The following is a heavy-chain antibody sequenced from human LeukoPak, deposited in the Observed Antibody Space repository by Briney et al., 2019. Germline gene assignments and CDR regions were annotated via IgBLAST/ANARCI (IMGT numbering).Heavy chain of an antibody. J-gene: IGHJ4*02. CDR3: ATLYPFDY. CDR1: GGSISSSSYY. V-gene: IGHV4-39*07. Sequence: SETLSLTCTVSGGSISSSSYYWGWIRQPPGKGLEWIGSIYYSGSTYYNPSLKSRVTISVDTSKNQFSLKLSSVTAADTAVYYCATLYPFDYWGQGTLVTVSS. CDR2: IYYSGST.